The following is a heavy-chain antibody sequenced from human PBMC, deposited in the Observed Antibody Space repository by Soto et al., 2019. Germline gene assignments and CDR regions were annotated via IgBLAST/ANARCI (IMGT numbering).Heavy chain of an antibody. CDR1: GFTFSSYG. Sequence: GGSLRLSCAASGFTFSSYGMHWVRQAPGKGLEWVAVISYDGSNKYYADSVKGRFTISRDNSKNTLYLQMNSLRAEDTAVYYCAKDQGYYDSSGYYYPTFDYWGQGTLVTVSS. CDR2: ISYDGSNK. V-gene: IGHV3-30*18. J-gene: IGHJ4*02. CDR3: AKDQGYYDSSGYYYPTFDY. D-gene: IGHD3-22*01.